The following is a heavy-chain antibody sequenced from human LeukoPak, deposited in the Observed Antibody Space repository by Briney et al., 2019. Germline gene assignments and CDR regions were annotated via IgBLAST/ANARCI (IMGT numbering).Heavy chain of an antibody. J-gene: IGHJ6*03. D-gene: IGHD3-22*01. V-gene: IGHV4-4*09. CDR2: IYTSGST. CDR3: ARLYYYERTDRYYYYYYMDV. Sequence: SETLSLTCTVSGGSISGYYWSWIRQPPGKGLEWIGYIYTSGSTNYNPSLKSRVIISVDTSKNKFSLKLSSVTAADTAVYYCARLYYYERTDRYYYYYYMDVWGKGTTVTVSS. CDR1: GGSISGYY.